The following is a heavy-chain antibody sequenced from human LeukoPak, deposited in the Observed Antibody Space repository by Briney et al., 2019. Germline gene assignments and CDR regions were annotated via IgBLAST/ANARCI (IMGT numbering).Heavy chain of an antibody. V-gene: IGHV3-23*01. Sequence: GESLRLSCAASGFTFNTYVMSWVRQAPGKGLEWVSAINGGGSNTYYADSVKGRFTISRDNSKNVVYLQMNNLRADDTAVYYCAKSVVVITFRFDDWGQGALVTVSS. D-gene: IGHD2-15*01. CDR1: GFTFNTYV. CDR3: AKSVVVITFRFDD. J-gene: IGHJ4*02. CDR2: INGGGSNT.